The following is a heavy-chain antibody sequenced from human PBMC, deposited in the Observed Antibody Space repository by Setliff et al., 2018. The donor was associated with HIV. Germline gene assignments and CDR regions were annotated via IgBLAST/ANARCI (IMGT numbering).Heavy chain of an antibody. CDR2: IDLYGSEK. J-gene: IGHJ4*02. V-gene: IGHV3-7*01. Sequence: PGGSLRLSCAASGFTFSRYWMIWVRQAPGKGLEWVANIDLYGSEKNYVDSVEGRFTISRDNARNSLFLQMNSLRAENTAVYYCARLRINDFWGQGTPVTVSS. CDR1: GFTFSRYW. CDR3: ARLRINDF.